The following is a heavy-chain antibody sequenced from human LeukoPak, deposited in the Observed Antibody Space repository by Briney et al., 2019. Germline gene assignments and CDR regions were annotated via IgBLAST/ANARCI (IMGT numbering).Heavy chain of an antibody. V-gene: IGHV4-59*12. D-gene: IGHD3-3*01. Sequence: SETLSLTCTVSGGSISSYYWSWIRQPPGKGLEWIGYIYYSGSTYYNPSLKSRVTISVDTSKNQFSLKLSSVTAADTAVYYCARGYDFWSSKSLFDPWGQGTLVTVSS. J-gene: IGHJ5*02. CDR3: ARGYDFWSSKSLFDP. CDR1: GGSISSYY. CDR2: IYYSGST.